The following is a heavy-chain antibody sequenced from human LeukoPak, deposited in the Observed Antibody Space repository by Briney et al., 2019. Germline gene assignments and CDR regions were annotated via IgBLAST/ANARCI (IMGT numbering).Heavy chain of an antibody. CDR2: ISSSSSYI. CDR3: ARDPSSGLHEH. Sequence: GGSLRLSCAASGFTFSSYSMNWVRQAPGKGLEWVSSISSSSSYIYYADSVKGRFTISRDNAKNSLYLQMNSLRAEDTAVYYCARDPSSGLHEHWGQGTLVTVSS. V-gene: IGHV3-21*01. D-gene: IGHD3-22*01. CDR1: GFTFSSYS. J-gene: IGHJ4*02.